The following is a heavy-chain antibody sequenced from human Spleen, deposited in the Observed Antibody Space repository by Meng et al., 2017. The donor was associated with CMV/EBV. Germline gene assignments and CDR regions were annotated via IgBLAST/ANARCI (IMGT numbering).Heavy chain of an antibody. CDR1: GYTFTSYG. D-gene: IGHD4-17*01. J-gene: IGHJ4*02. CDR2: FSAYNGNT. CDR3: ATNVNVDYTFFGY. Sequence: ASVKVSCKASGYTFTSYGVSWVRQAPGQGLEWMGWFSAYNGNTNYAQKVQGRVTMTTDTSTSTAYMELRSLRSDDTAIYYCATNVNVDYTFFGYWGQGTLVTVSS. V-gene: IGHV1-18*01.